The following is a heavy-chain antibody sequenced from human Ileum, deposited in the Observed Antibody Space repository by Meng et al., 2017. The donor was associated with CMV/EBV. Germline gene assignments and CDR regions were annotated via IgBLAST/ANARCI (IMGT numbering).Heavy chain of an antibody. CDR2: IRYDGSNK. J-gene: IGHJ4*02. CDR1: GFTFSSYV. CDR3: AKAEGQWLAYFDY. Sequence: GESLKISCAASGFTFSSYVMHWVRQAPGKGLEWVAFIRYDGSNKYYADSVKGRFTISRDNSKNTLYLQMNSLRAEDTAVYYCAKAEGQWLAYFDYWGQGTLVTVSS. D-gene: IGHD6-19*01. V-gene: IGHV3-30*02.